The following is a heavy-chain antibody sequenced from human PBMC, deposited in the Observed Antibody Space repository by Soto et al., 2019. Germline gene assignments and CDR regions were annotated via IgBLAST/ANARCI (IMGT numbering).Heavy chain of an antibody. CDR2: INHSGST. J-gene: IGHJ6*02. Sequence: QVQLQQWGAGLLKPSETLSLTCAVSGGSFSGYYWSWIRQPPGKGLEWIGEINHSGSTNYNPSLRSRATISVDTSKNQFSLKLSSVTAADTAVYYCTSGDCNSTSCYTYYYYYGMDVWGQGTTVTVSS. V-gene: IGHV4-34*01. CDR1: GGSFSGYY. D-gene: IGHD2-2*02. CDR3: TSGDCNSTSCYTYYYYYGMDV.